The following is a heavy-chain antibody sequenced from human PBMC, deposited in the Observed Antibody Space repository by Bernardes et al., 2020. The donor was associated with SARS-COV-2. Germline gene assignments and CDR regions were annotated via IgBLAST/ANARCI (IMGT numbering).Heavy chain of an antibody. D-gene: IGHD3-3*01. J-gene: IGHJ6*02. CDR1: GYSFTNYL. CDR3: ERQIFGSNYYSHMAV. V-gene: IGHV5-51*01. CDR2: ISPDYSDT. Sequence: GGSLIISCKGSGYSFTNYLIGWVRQMPGKGLEWMWIISPDYSDTRYSQSFQGQVIISADKYNSTAYLQWSSLKASDTAIYYCERQIFGSNYYSHMAVWGQGTTVTVSS.